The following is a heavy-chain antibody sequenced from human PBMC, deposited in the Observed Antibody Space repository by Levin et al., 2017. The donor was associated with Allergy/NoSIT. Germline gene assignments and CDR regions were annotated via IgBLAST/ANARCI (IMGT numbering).Heavy chain of an antibody. CDR3: ARSDYGGNSGPS. Sequence: SCAASGFTVSSNYMSWVRQAPGKGLEWVSVIYSGGSTYYADSVKGRFTISRDNSKNTLYLQMNSLRAEDTAVYYCARSDYGGNSGPSWGQGTLVTVSS. D-gene: IGHD4-23*01. CDR1: GFTVSSNY. J-gene: IGHJ4*02. V-gene: IGHV3-53*01. CDR2: IYSGGST.